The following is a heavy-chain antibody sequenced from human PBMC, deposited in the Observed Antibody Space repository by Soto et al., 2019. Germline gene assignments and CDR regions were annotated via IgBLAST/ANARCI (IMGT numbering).Heavy chain of an antibody. J-gene: IGHJ4*02. Sequence: GASVKVSCKASGYTFTSHFVHWVRQAPGQGLEWMGIINPSDGGTTYAQKFQGRVTMTRDTSTGTVYMELSSLRSEDTAVYYCAREVSAFDYWGQGTLVTVSS. V-gene: IGHV1-46*01. D-gene: IGHD4-4*01. CDR1: GYTFTSHF. CDR2: INPSDGGT. CDR3: AREVSAFDY.